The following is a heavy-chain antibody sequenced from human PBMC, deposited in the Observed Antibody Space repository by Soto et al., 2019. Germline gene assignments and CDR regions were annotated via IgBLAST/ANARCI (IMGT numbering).Heavy chain of an antibody. Sequence: GSGPTLVNPTQTLTLTCTFSGFSLGTTGMRVSWIRQPPGKALEWLARIDWDDDKFYSTSLKTRLTISKDTSKNQVVLRMTIMDPADTATYYCARTAGYYRGRQFDYWGQGTLVTVSS. V-gene: IGHV2-70*04. D-gene: IGHD3-10*01. J-gene: IGHJ4*02. CDR3: ARTAGYYRGRQFDY. CDR2: IDWDDDK. CDR1: GFSLGTTGMR.